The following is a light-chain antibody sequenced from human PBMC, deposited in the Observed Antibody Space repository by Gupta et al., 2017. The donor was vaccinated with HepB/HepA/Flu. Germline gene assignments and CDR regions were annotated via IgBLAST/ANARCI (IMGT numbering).Light chain of an antibody. Sequence: DILITQSPDSLAVSLGERATINCKSSQSVLYSSNNKNYLAWYQQKPGQPPKLLIYWASTRESGVPDRFSGSGSGTDFTLTISSLQAEDVAVYYCQQDYSTPGTFGQGTKVEIK. CDR2: WAS. J-gene: IGKJ1*01. CDR1: QSVLYSSNNKNY. CDR3: QQDYSTPGT. V-gene: IGKV4-1*01.